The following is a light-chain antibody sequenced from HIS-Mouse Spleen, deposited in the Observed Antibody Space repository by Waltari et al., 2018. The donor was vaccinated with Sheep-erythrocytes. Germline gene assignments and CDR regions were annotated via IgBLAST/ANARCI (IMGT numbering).Light chain of an antibody. V-gene: IGLV2-11*01. CDR1: SSDVGGYNY. CDR3: CSYAGSYNHV. J-gene: IGLJ1*01. CDR2: DVS. Sequence: QSALTQPRSVSGSPGQSVTISCTGTSSDVGGYNYVSWYQQPPGKAPKLMIYDVSKRPSGFPSRFSGSKSGTTASLTISGLQGEDEADYYCCSYAGSYNHVFATGTKVTVL.